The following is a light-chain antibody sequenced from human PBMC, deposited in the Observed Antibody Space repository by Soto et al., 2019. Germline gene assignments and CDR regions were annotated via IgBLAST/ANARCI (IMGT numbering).Light chain of an antibody. CDR3: LQYHSFSPEGLT. Sequence: DIQMTQSPSTLSASVGERVTITCRASQTINTWLAWYQHKPGKAPKLLIYDASTLQTGVPSRFSGYSSGTEFTLTISSLQPDDLATYFCLQYHSFSPEGLTFGGGTKVEL. J-gene: IGKJ4*01. CDR1: QTINTW. V-gene: IGKV1-5*01. CDR2: DAS.